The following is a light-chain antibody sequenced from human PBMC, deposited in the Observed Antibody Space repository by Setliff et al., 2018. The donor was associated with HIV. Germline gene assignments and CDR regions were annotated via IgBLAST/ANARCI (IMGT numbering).Light chain of an antibody. CDR3: YSYTAGTSYV. V-gene: IGLV2-14*03. J-gene: IGLJ1*01. Sequence: SVLTQPASVSGSPGQSITISCTGTSSDIGAYKYVSWYQQYPGKAPKLVIYDVSIRASGVSNRFSGSKSGNTASLTISGLQAEDARGYYCYSYTAGTSYVFGGGTKVTVL. CDR2: DVS. CDR1: SSDIGAYKY.